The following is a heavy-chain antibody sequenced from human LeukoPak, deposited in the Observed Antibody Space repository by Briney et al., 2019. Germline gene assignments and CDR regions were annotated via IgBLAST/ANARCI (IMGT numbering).Heavy chain of an antibody. J-gene: IGHJ6*02. CDR3: ARAKAPTISGVVQVDYYGMDV. D-gene: IGHD3-3*01. CDR2: IYYSGST. CDR1: GGSISSGGYY. V-gene: IGHV4-31*03. Sequence: SETLSLTCTVSGGSISSGGYYWSWIRQHPGKGLEWIGYIYYSGSTYYNPSLKSRFTISVDTSKNQFSLKLSSVTAADTAVYYCARAKAPTISGVVQVDYYGMDVWGQGTTVTVSS.